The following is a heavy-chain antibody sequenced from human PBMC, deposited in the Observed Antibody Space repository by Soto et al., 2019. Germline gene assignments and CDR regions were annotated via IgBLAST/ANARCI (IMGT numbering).Heavy chain of an antibody. CDR1: GYTFTSYG. CDR2: ISAYNGNT. D-gene: IGHD5-12*01. J-gene: IGHJ4*02. Sequence: EASVKVSCKXSGYTFTSYGISWVRQAPGQGLEWMGWISAYNGNTNYAQKLQGRVTMTTDTSTSTAYMELRSLRSDDTAVYYCARDGIRIRGSDGNDYWGQGTLVTVSS. V-gene: IGHV1-18*01. CDR3: ARDGIRIRGSDGNDY.